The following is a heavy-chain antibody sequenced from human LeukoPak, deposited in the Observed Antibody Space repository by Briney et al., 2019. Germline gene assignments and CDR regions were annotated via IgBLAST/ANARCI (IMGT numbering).Heavy chain of an antibody. CDR1: GNTSTAYN. CDR3: ASVGDSSGYYSADY. V-gene: IGHV1-2*02. Sequence: ASVKFSGRASGNTSTAYNMHGGRQAPGQGLEWMGWINPNSGGTNYAQKFQGRVTMTRDTSISTAYMELSRLRSDDTAVYYCASVGDSSGYYSADYWGQGTLVTVSS. D-gene: IGHD3-22*01. J-gene: IGHJ4*02. CDR2: INPNSGGT.